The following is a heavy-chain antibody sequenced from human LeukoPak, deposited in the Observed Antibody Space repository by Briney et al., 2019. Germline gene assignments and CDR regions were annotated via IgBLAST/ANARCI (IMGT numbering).Heavy chain of an antibody. Sequence: SETLSLTCTVSGGSISSYYWSWIRQPPGKGLEWIGYIYYSGSTNYNPSLKSRVTISVDTSKNQFSLKLSSVTAADTAVYYCARPRLRIDQGAFDIWGQGTMVTVSS. J-gene: IGHJ3*02. D-gene: IGHD1-26*01. CDR2: IYYSGST. CDR3: ARPRLRIDQGAFDI. CDR1: GGSISSYY. V-gene: IGHV4-59*08.